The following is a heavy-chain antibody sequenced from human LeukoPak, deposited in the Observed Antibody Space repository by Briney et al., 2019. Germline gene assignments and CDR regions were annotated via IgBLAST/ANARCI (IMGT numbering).Heavy chain of an antibody. CDR1: GYTFTSNY. V-gene: IGHV1-46*01. Sequence: ASVKVSCKASGYTFTSNYIHWVRQAPGQGLEWMGMIYPRDGSTSYAQRFQGRVTVTRDTSTSTVHMELSGLRSEDTAVYYCTRDQEGFDYWGQGTLVTVSS. CDR3: TRDQEGFDY. J-gene: IGHJ4*02. CDR2: IYPRDGST.